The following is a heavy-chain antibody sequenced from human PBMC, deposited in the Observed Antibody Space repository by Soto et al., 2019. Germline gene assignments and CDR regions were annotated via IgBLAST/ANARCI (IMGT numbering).Heavy chain of an antibody. CDR2: ISESGST. J-gene: IGHJ4*02. V-gene: IGHV3-23*01. Sequence: EVQLLESGGALVQPGGSLRLSCAASGFTFSNHAMNWVRQAPGKGLEWVSTISESGSTYYADAVKGRFTISRDNSKNTLDLHMNSLRAEDTAVYYCARDPGGHYCTSTSCLYFFDHWGQGTLVIVSS. CDR1: GFTFSNHA. CDR3: ARDPGGHYCTSTSCLYFFDH. D-gene: IGHD2-2*01.